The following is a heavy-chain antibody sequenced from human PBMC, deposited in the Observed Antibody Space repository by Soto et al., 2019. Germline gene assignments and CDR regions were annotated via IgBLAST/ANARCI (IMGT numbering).Heavy chain of an antibody. CDR2: IYYSGST. CDR1: GGSGSSGSYY. D-gene: IGHD3-9*01. V-gene: IGHV4-61*01. J-gene: IGHJ6*02. CDR3: ARLRYFVRAPYYHGMDV. Sequence: SETLSLTCTVSGGSGSSGSYYWSWIRQPPGKGLEWIGYIYYSGSTNYNPSLKSRVTISVDTSKNQFSLKLSSVTAAGTAVYYCARLRYFVRAPYYHGMDVWGQGTTVTVSS.